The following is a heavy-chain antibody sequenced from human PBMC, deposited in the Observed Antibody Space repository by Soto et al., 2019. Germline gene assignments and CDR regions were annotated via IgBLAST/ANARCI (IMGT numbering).Heavy chain of an antibody. Sequence: QVHLVQSGTEVKKPGSSVKVSCKASGGTFSSSGFSWVRQAPGQGLEWMGMIVPSLDTTNYAQKFQARVTITADEVTSTAYMELRCLRSEDTAVYYCAIWPQPRYTADPYAVDVWGQGTRVIVSS. D-gene: IGHD3-16*02. CDR2: IVPSLDTT. CDR1: GGTFSSSG. CDR3: AIWPQPRYTADPYAVDV. V-gene: IGHV1-69*11. J-gene: IGHJ6*02.